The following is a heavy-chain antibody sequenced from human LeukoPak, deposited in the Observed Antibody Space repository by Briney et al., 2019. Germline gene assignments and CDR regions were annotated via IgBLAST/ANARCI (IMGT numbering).Heavy chain of an antibody. V-gene: IGHV3-23*01. CDR2: ISGSGGST. D-gene: IGHD2-21*02. J-gene: IGHJ4*02. Sequence: GGSLRLSCAASGFTFSSYAMSWVRQAPGKGLEWVSAISGSGGSTYYADSVKGRFTISRDNSKNTLYLQMHSLRPGDTAVYYCVREDTPATANYWGQGTLVTISS. CDR3: VREDTPATANY. CDR1: GFTFSSYA.